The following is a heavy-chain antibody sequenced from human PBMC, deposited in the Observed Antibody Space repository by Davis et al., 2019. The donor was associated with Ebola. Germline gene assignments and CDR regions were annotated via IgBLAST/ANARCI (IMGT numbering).Heavy chain of an antibody. CDR2: IYYSGST. Sequence: MPSETLSLTCTVSGGSISSYYWSWIRQPPGKGLEWIGYIYYSGSTNYIPSLKSRVTISVDTSKNQFSLKLSSVTAADTAVYYCARWGGVATIEDYYYYGMDVWGQGTTVTVSS. CDR1: GGSISSYY. D-gene: IGHD5-24*01. CDR3: ARWGGVATIEDYYYYGMDV. J-gene: IGHJ6*02. V-gene: IGHV4-59*08.